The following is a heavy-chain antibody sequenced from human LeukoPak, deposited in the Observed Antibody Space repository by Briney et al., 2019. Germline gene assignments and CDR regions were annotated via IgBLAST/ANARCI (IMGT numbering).Heavy chain of an antibody. CDR1: GFTFSSYS. CDR3: AKPGDGCSGGSCYYFDY. D-gene: IGHD2-15*01. Sequence: GGSLRLSCAASGFTFSSYSMTWVRQAPGKGLEWVSSISSSSSYIYYADSVKGRFTISRDNAKNSLYLQMNSLRGEDTAVYYCAKPGDGCSGGSCYYFDYWGQGTLVTVSS. V-gene: IGHV3-21*04. J-gene: IGHJ4*02. CDR2: ISSSSSYI.